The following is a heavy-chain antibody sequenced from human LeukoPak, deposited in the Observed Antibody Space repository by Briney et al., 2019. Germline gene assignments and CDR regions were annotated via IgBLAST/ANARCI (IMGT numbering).Heavy chain of an antibody. CDR3: ARDLRTLGFFDY. J-gene: IGHJ4*02. CDR1: GFTFNNYW. CDR2: IEQDGSEK. Sequence: GGSLRLSCAASGFTFNNYWVNWVRQAPGKGLEWVANIEQDGSEKYYVDSVKSRFTLSRDNAKNSLSLQMNSLRAEDTAVYYCARDLRTLGFFDYWGQGTLVTVSS. V-gene: IGHV3-7*01.